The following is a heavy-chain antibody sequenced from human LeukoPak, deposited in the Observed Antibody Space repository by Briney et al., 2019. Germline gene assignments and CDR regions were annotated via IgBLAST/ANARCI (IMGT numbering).Heavy chain of an antibody. J-gene: IGHJ4*02. D-gene: IGHD5-18*01. CDR1: GGTFSSYA. CDR2: IIPIFGTA. CDR3: ASRGYSYVGDDY. V-gene: IGHV1-69*13. Sequence: SVKVSCKASGGTFSSYAISWVRQAPGQGLEWMGGIIPIFGTANYAQKFQGRVTITADESTSTAYMELSSLRSEDTVVYYCASRGYSYVGDDYWGQGTLVTVSS.